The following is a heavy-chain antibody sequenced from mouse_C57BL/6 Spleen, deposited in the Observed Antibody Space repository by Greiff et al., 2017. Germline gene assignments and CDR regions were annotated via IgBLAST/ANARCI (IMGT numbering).Heavy chain of an antibody. CDR1: GYTFTSYW. V-gene: IGHV1-61*01. CDR2: IYPSDSET. Sequence: QVQLQQPGAELVRPGSSVKLSCKASGYTFTSYWMDWVKQRPGQGLEWIGNIYPSDSETHYNQKFKDKATLTVDKSSSTAYMQPSSLTSEDSAVYYCARNYYGSSYDAMDYWGQGTSVTVSS. J-gene: IGHJ4*01. D-gene: IGHD1-1*01. CDR3: ARNYYGSSYDAMDY.